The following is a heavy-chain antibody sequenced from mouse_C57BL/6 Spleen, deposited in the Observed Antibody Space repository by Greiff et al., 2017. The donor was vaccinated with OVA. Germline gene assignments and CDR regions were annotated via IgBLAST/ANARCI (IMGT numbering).Heavy chain of an antibody. CDR3: AREGIDYDHFAY. CDR2: IHPNSGST. D-gene: IGHD2-4*01. V-gene: IGHV1-64*01. J-gene: IGHJ3*01. CDR1: GYTFTSYW. Sequence: QVQLQQPGAELVKPGASVKLSCKASGYTFTSYWMHWVKQRPGQGLEWIGMIHPNSGSTNYNEKFKSKATLTVDKSSSTAYLQLSSLTSEDSAVYDCAREGIDYDHFAYWGQGTLVTVSA.